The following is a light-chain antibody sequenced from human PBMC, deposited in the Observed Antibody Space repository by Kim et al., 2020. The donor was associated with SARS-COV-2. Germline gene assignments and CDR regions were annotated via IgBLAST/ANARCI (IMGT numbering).Light chain of an antibody. V-gene: IGKV3-20*01. J-gene: IGKJ1*01. CDR3: HLYGGA. Sequence: PGERATLSCRASQSVSSSHLNWFHQKPGQAPRLIIYGASSRAAGIPDRFSGSGSGTDSTLTIARLEPEDFAVYFCHLYGGAFGQGTKVDIK. CDR1: QSVSSSH. CDR2: GAS.